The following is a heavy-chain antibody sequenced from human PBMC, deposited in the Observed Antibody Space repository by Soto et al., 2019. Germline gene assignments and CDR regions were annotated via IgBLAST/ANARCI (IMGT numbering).Heavy chain of an antibody. CDR3: ASLVYGDYVWYFAY. Sequence: QVQLVQSGAEVKKPGSSVKVSFKASGGTFSSYAISWVRQAPGQGLEWMGGIIPTFGTANYAQKFQGRVTITADESTSTAYMELSSLRSEDTAVYYCASLVYGDYVWYFAYWGQGTLVTVSS. CDR1: GGTFSSYA. V-gene: IGHV1-69*01. CDR2: IIPTFGTA. J-gene: IGHJ4*02. D-gene: IGHD4-17*01.